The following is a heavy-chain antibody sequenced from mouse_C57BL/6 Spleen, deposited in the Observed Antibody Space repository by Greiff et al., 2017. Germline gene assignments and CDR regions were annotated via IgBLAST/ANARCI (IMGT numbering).Heavy chain of an antibody. V-gene: IGHV1-53*01. CDR3: ARWGTTVVAFDD. CDR1: GYTFTSYW. J-gene: IGHJ2*01. Sequence: QVQLQQPGTELVKPGASVKLSCKASGYTFTSYWMHWVKQRPGQGLEWIGNINPSNGGTNYNEQFQSKATLTVDKSSSTPYMQLSSLTSEDAAVYYCARWGTTVVAFDDWGQGTTLTVSS. D-gene: IGHD1-1*01. CDR2: INPSNGGT.